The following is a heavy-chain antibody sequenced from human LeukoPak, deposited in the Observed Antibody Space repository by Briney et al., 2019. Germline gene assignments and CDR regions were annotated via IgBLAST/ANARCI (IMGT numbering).Heavy chain of an antibody. CDR2: SGISDGR. D-gene: IGHD5-12*01. CDR3: AKRLPYHMDV. CDR1: GFTFSDNA. V-gene: IGHV3-23*01. Sequence: GGSLRLSCAASGFTFSDNAMSWVRQAPGKGLEWVSTSGISDGRYYADSVKGRFNISRDNSKNTVYLEINSLRAEDTAVYYCAKRLPYHMDVWGKGTTVTVSS. J-gene: IGHJ6*03.